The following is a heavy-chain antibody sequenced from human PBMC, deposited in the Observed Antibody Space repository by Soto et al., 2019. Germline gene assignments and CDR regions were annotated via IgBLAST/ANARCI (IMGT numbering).Heavy chain of an antibody. J-gene: IGHJ3*02. CDR1: GYTFTGYY. V-gene: IGHV1-2*04. Sequence: QVQLVQSGAEVKKPGASVKVSCKASGYTFTGYYMHWVRQAPGQGLDWMGWINPNSGGTNYAQKYQGWVTMTRDTSISTAYMELSRLRYDDTDVYYCARFEPYEDAFDIWGQGTMVTVSS. CDR3: ARFEPYEDAFDI. D-gene: IGHD3-22*01. CDR2: INPNSGGT.